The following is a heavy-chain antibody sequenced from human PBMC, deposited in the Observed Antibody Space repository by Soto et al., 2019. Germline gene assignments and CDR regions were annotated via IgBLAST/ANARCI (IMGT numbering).Heavy chain of an antibody. Sequence: QVQLVQSGAEVKKPGSSVKVSCKASGGTFSSYAISWVRQAPGQGLEWMGGIIPIFGTANYAQKFQGRVTITADESTSTAYMELSSLRSEDTAVYYCARDLDGYCSGGSCLGGENWFDPWGQGTLVTVSS. CDR3: ARDLDGYCSGGSCLGGENWFDP. V-gene: IGHV1-69*01. CDR2: IIPIFGTA. D-gene: IGHD2-15*01. CDR1: GGTFSSYA. J-gene: IGHJ5*02.